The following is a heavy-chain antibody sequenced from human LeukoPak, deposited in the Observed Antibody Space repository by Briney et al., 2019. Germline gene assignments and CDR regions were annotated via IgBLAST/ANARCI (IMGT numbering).Heavy chain of an antibody. CDR3: AREYCSSTSCYRDNWFDP. CDR1: GGTFSSYA. Sequence: SVKVSCKASGGTFSSYAISWVRQAPGQGLEWMGRIIPIFGTANYAQKFQGRVTITTDESTSTAYMELSSLRSEDTAVYYCAREYCSSTSCYRDNWFDPWGQGTLVTVSS. D-gene: IGHD2-2*01. CDR2: IIPIFGTA. V-gene: IGHV1-69*05. J-gene: IGHJ5*02.